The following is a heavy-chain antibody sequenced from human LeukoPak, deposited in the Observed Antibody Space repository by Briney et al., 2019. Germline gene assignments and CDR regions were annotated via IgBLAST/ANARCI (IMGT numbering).Heavy chain of an antibody. D-gene: IGHD3-3*01. CDR2: FYYTGST. CDR1: GDSISNYY. CDR3: ARASGVLRFLDWLGAFDI. Sequence: SETLSLTCTVSGDSISNYYWSWIRQPPGKGLEWIGYFYYTGSTNYNPSLKSRVTISVDTSKNQFSLKLSSVTAADTAVYYCARASGVLRFLDWLGAFDILGQGTMVTVSS. V-gene: IGHV4-59*01. J-gene: IGHJ3*02.